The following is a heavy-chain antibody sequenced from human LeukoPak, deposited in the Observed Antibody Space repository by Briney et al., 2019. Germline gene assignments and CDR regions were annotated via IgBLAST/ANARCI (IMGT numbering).Heavy chain of an antibody. CDR3: ARDRPYYDISTGYYIGEAFDI. CDR2: IYSGGNT. CDR1: GFTVSSNY. J-gene: IGHJ3*02. Sequence: GGSLRLSCAASGFTVSSNYMSWVRQAPGKGLEWVSVIYSGGNTYYADSVKGRFTISRDNSKNTLYLQMNSLRAEDTAVYYCARDRPYYDISTGYYIGEAFDIWGQGTMVTVSS. V-gene: IGHV3-53*01. D-gene: IGHD3-9*01.